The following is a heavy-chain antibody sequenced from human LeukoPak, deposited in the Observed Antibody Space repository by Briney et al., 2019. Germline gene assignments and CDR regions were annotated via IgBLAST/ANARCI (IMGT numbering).Heavy chain of an antibody. CDR1: GYTFTGYY. CDR2: INPNSGGT. D-gene: IGHD5-12*01. Sequence: ASVKVSCKASGYTFTGYYMHWVRQAPGQGLEWMGWINPNSGGTNYAQKFQGRVTMTRDTSISTAYMELSSLRSEDTAVYYCARAGAKVATIFTLADPLDYWGQGTLVTVSS. CDR3: ARAGAKVATIFTLADPLDY. J-gene: IGHJ4*02. V-gene: IGHV1-2*02.